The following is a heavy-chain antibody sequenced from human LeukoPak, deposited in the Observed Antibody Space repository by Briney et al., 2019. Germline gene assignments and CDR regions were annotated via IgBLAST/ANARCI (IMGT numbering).Heavy chain of an antibody. D-gene: IGHD2-21*02. CDR2: ISSSSNTI. CDR3: ASMTTYCGGDCYFFDF. CDR1: GFTFSSYS. J-gene: IGHJ4*02. Sequence: GGSLRLSCAASGFTFSSYSMNWVRQAPGKGLEWVSYISSSSNTIYYADSVKGRFTISRDNAKNSLYLQMNSLRAEDTAVYYCASMTTYCGGDCYFFDFWGQGTLVTVSS. V-gene: IGHV3-48*04.